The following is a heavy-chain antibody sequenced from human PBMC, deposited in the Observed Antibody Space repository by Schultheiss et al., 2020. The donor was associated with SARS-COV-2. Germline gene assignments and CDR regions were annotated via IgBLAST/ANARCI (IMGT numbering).Heavy chain of an antibody. CDR2: VSWNGSRT. Sequence: GESLKISCAASGFTFSNSDMNWVRQAPGKGLEWVSGVSWNGSRTHYADSVKGRFIISRDNSRNFLYQQMNSLRAEDTAVYYCASYCSGGSCYPDAFDIWGQGTMVTVSS. CDR1: GFTFSNSD. V-gene: IGHV3-19*01. D-gene: IGHD2-15*01. J-gene: IGHJ3*02. CDR3: ASYCSGGSCYPDAFDI.